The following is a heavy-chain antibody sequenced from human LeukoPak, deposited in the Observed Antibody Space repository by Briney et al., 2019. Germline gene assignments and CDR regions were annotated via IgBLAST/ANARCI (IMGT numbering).Heavy chain of an antibody. D-gene: IGHD2-15*01. CDR3: ARPSRDIVVAVSATPDRWGAP. Sequence: PSETLSLTCTVSGYSISSGYYWGWIRQPPGKGLEWIGSIYHSGSTYYNPSLKSRVTISVDTSKNQFSLKLSSVTAADTAVYYFARPSRDIVVAVSATPDRWGAPCVQANLTTVS. J-gene: IGHJ5*02. CDR1: GYSISSGYY. V-gene: IGHV4-38-2*02. CDR2: IYHSGST.